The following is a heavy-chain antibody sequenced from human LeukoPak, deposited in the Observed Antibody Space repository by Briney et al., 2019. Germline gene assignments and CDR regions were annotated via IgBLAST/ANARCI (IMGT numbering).Heavy chain of an antibody. D-gene: IGHD2-21*02. CDR1: GYTFTGYY. CDR3: ARGVAYCGGDCYPIAP. V-gene: IGHV1-2*02. Sequence: ASVKVSCKASGYTFTGYYMHWVRQAPGQGLEWKGWINPNSGGTNYAQKFQGRVTMTRDTSISTAYMELSRLRSDDTAVYYCARGVAYCGGDCYPIAPWGQGTLVTVSS. CDR2: INPNSGGT. J-gene: IGHJ5*02.